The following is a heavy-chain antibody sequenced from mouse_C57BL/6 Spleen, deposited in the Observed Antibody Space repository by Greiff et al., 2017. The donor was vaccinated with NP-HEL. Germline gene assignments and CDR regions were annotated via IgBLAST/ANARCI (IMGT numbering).Heavy chain of an antibody. Sequence: VQLKESGPGLVKPSQSLSLTCSVTGYSITSGYYWNWIRQFPGNKLEWMGYISYDGSNNYNPSLKNRISITRDTSKNQFFLKLNSVTTEDTATYYCARKAAYYSNPWFAYWGQGTLVTVSA. J-gene: IGHJ3*01. V-gene: IGHV3-6*01. D-gene: IGHD2-5*01. CDR2: ISYDGSN. CDR1: GYSITSGYY. CDR3: ARKAAYYSNPWFAY.